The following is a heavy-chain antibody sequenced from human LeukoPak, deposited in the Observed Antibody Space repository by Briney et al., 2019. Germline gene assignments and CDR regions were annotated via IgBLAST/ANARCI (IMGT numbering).Heavy chain of an antibody. CDR1: GGTFSSYA. J-gene: IGHJ6*02. CDR2: IIPIFGTA. D-gene: IGHD6-6*01. V-gene: IGHV1-69*13. Sequence: SVKVSCKASGGTFSSYAISWVRQAPGEGLEWMGGIIPIFGTANYAQKFQGRVTITADESTSTAYMELSSLRSEDTAVYYCARLPLRSIAVGYYGMDVWGQGTTVTVSS. CDR3: ARLPLRSIAVGYYGMDV.